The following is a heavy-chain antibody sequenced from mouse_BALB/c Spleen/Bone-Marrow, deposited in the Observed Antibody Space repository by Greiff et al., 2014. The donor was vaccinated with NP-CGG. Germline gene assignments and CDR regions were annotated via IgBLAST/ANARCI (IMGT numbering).Heavy chain of an antibody. V-gene: IGHV1-66*01. CDR1: GYSFTSYY. D-gene: IGHD2-1*01. Sequence: VQLQESGPELVKPGASVKISCKASGYSFTSYYIHWVKQRPGQGLEWIGWIFPGSGNTEYNEKFKGKATLTADTSSSTAYMQLSSLTSEDSAVYFCARSGYVGNYPYFDYWGQGTTLTVSS. CDR2: IFPGSGNT. CDR3: ARSGYVGNYPYFDY. J-gene: IGHJ2*01.